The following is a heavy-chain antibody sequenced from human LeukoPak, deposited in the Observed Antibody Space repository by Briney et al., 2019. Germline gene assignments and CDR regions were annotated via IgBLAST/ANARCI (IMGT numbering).Heavy chain of an antibody. V-gene: IGHV4-39*01. CDR3: ARRHSDWYYFDY. CDR1: GGSISNSAYF. CDR2: IYYSGSA. D-gene: IGHD6-19*01. Sequence: PSETLSLTCSVSGGSISNSAYFWDWLRQPPGKGLEWIGTIYYSGSAYYNPSLKSRVTISVDTSRNQFSLKLSSVTASDTAVYYCARRHSDWYYFDYWGQGTLVTVSS. J-gene: IGHJ4*02.